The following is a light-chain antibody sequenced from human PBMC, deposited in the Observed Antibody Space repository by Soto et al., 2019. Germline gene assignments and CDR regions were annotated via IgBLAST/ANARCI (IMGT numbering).Light chain of an antibody. V-gene: IGLV2-14*01. CDR3: SSYTNSSPVV. CDR1: SSDVGGYKY. CDR2: DVN. Sequence: QSALTQPASVSGSPGQSITISCTGTSSDVGGYKYVSWYQQHPGKAPKLMIYDVNNRPSGVSNRFSGSKSGNTASLTISGLQAEDEADYYCSSYTNSSPVVFGGWTKLTVL. J-gene: IGLJ2*01.